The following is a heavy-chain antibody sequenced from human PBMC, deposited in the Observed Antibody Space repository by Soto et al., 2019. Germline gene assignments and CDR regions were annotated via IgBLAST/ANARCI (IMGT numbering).Heavy chain of an antibody. CDR2: IKHDGSVQ. J-gene: IGHJ4*02. Sequence: GGSLRLSCEASGFTFIGYWMSWVRPAPGKGLEWVADIKHDGSVQYYVDSVKGRFTISRDNAKKLLYLQMNGLRAEDTALYYCARAPYSNAWYRFDLWGQGTLVTVSS. V-gene: IGHV3-7*03. CDR1: GFTFIGYW. CDR3: ARAPYSNAWYRFDL. D-gene: IGHD4-4*01.